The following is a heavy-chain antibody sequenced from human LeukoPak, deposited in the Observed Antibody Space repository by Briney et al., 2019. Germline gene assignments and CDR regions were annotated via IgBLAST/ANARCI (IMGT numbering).Heavy chain of an antibody. J-gene: IGHJ4*02. CDR2: IYYSGST. CDR1: GGSISSGGYY. CDR3: ARGVFRDNAGGFDY. D-gene: IGHD1-14*01. V-gene: IGHV4-31*03. Sequence: SQTLSLTCTVSGGSISSGGYYWSWIRQHPGKGLEWIGYIYYSGSTYYNPSLKSRVTISVDTSKNQFSLKLSSVTAADTAVYYCARGVFRDNAGGFDYWGQGALVTVSS.